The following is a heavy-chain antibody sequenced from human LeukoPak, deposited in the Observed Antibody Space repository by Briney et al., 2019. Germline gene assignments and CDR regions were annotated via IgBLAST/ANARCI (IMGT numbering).Heavy chain of an antibody. D-gene: IGHD3-10*01. Sequence: SETLSLTCTVSGYSISSGYYWGWIRQPPGKGLEWIGSIYHSGSTYYNPSLKSRVTISVDTSKNQFSLKLSSVTAADAAVYYCARDGRNTGDAFDIWGQGTMVTVSS. V-gene: IGHV4-38-2*02. CDR3: ARDGRNTGDAFDI. J-gene: IGHJ3*02. CDR1: GYSISSGYY. CDR2: IYHSGST.